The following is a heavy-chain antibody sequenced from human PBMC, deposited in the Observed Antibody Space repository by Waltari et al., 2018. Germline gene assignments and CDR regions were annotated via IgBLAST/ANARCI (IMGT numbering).Heavy chain of an antibody. CDR3: ARAGGVVVPAALGDY. Sequence: QVQLQQWGAGLLKPSETLSLTCAVYGGSFSGYYWSWIRQTPGKGLEWIGEINHSGSTNYNPSLKSRVTISVDTSKNQFSLKLSSVTAADTAVYYCARAGGVVVPAALGDYWGQGTLVTVSS. J-gene: IGHJ4*02. D-gene: IGHD2-2*01. CDR1: GGSFSGYY. V-gene: IGHV4-34*01. CDR2: INHSGST.